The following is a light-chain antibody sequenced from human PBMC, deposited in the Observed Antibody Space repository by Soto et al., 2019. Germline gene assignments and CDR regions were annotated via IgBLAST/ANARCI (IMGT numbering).Light chain of an antibody. Sequence: IQMTQSPSTLSASVGGRVTITCRASQSISSWLAWYQQKPGKAPKLLIYDASSLESGVPSRFSGSGSGTEFTLTISSLQPDDFATYYCQQYNSYPMITFGQGTRLEI. V-gene: IGKV1-5*01. J-gene: IGKJ5*01. CDR2: DAS. CDR1: QSISSW. CDR3: QQYNSYPMIT.